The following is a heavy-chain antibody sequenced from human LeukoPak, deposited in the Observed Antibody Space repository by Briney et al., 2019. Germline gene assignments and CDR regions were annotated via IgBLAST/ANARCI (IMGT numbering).Heavy chain of an antibody. J-gene: IGHJ5*02. V-gene: IGHV4-34*01. CDR2: INHSGST. CDR3: AREGGFKNNWFDP. Sequence: SETLSLTCAVYGGSFSGYYWSWIRQPPGKGLEWIGEINHSGSTNYNPSLKSRVTISVDTSKNQFSLKLSSVTAADTAVYYCAREGGFKNNWFDPWGQGTLVTVSS. D-gene: IGHD3-16*01. CDR1: GGSFSGYY.